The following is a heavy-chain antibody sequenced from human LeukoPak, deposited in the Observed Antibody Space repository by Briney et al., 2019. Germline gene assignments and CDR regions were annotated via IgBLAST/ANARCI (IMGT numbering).Heavy chain of an antibody. Sequence: PSETLSLTCTVSGGSINGYYWSWIRQPPGKGLEWIGYIYYTGSTNYNPSLRSRVTMSVDTSKNQFSLKLSSVTAADTAVYYCARFSGGSWFDYWGQGTLVTVSS. CDR2: IYYTGST. J-gene: IGHJ4*02. CDR1: GGSINGYY. CDR3: ARFSGGSWFDY. V-gene: IGHV4-59*01. D-gene: IGHD6-13*01.